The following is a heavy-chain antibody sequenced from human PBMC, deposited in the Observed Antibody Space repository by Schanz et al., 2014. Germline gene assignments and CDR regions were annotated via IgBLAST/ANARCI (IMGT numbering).Heavy chain of an antibody. Sequence: QVQLVQSGAEMKKPGASVKVSCKASGYTFTGYYMPWVRQAPGQGLEWMEWINPNSGTTNYAQKFQGWVTMTRDTSISTAYMELSRLKSDDTAVYYCARAFGGYDPAGALDYWGQGTLVTVSS. V-gene: IGHV1-2*04. CDR3: ARAFGGYDPAGALDY. D-gene: IGHD5-12*01. J-gene: IGHJ4*02. CDR1: GYTFTGYY. CDR2: INPNSGTT.